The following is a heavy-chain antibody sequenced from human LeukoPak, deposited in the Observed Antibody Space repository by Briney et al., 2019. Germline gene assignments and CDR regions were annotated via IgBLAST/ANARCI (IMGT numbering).Heavy chain of an antibody. D-gene: IGHD5-12*01. Sequence: ASVKVSCKASGFTFTSSAMQWVRQARGQRLEWIGWIVVGSGNTNYAQKFQERVTLTRDMSTSTAYMELSSLRSEDTAVYYCAAGTPNIVAHDAFDIWGQGTMVTVSS. CDR3: AAGTPNIVAHDAFDI. CDR1: GFTFTSSA. CDR2: IVVGSGNT. J-gene: IGHJ3*02. V-gene: IGHV1-58*02.